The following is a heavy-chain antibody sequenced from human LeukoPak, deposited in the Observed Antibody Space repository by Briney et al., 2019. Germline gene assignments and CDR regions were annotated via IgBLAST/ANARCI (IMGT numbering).Heavy chain of an antibody. CDR2: IYYSGST. Sequence: SETLSLTCTVSGGSISSYYWSWIRQPPGKGLEWIGYIYYSGSTNYNPSLKSRVTISVDTSKNQFSLRLSSVTAADMAVYYCASNKGQWLFSDWGQGTLVTVSS. CDR3: ASNKGQWLFSD. V-gene: IGHV4-59*08. J-gene: IGHJ4*02. CDR1: GGSISSYY. D-gene: IGHD6-19*01.